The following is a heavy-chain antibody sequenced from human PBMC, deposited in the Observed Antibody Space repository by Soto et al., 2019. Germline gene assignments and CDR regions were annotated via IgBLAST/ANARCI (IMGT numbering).Heavy chain of an antibody. V-gene: IGHV4-39*07. J-gene: IGHJ4*02. CDR3: ARSLGVSSLDY. CDR2: IYYSGST. D-gene: IGHD3-16*01. CDR1: GGSISSSSYY. Sequence: SETLSLTCTVSGGSISSSSYYWGWIRQPPGKGLEWIGSIYYSGSTYYNPSLKSRVTISVDTSKNQFSLKLSSVTAADTAVYYCARSLGVSSLDYWGQGTLVTVSS.